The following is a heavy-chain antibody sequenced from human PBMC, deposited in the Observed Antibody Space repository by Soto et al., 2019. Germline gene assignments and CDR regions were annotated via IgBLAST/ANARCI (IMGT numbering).Heavy chain of an antibody. V-gene: IGHV5-51*01. CDR3: ARSSGSLPPLPDY. D-gene: IGHD1-26*01. J-gene: IGHJ4*02. CDR1: GYSFTNYW. CDR2: IYPSDSDT. Sequence: GESLKISCKGSGYSFTNYWIDWVPQMPGKGLEWMGIIYPSDSDTRYMPSFQCQVTISADKSINTAYLQWSSLKASDTAMYYCARSSGSLPPLPDYWGLGTLVTVSS.